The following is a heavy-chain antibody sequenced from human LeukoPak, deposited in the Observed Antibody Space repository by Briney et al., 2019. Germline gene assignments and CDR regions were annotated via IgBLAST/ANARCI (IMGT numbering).Heavy chain of an antibody. J-gene: IGHJ6*04. CDR1: GDSISSNSAT. CDR3: ARGHENYHHVFDV. CDR2: TYYRSRWFN. V-gene: IGHV6-1*01. Sequence: SQTLSLTCAIPGDSISSNSATWNWIRQSPSRGLEWLGRTYYRSRWFNDYTVSVKSRMTINPDTSKNQFSLQLKSVTPEDTAVYYCARGHENYHHVFDVWGKGTTVTVSS.